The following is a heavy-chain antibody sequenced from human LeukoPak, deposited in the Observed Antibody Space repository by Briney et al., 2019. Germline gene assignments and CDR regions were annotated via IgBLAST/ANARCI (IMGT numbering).Heavy chain of an antibody. CDR2: IIPIFGTA. V-gene: IGHV1-69*13. CDR3: ASGIAAAGNLDAFDI. CDR1: GGTSSSYA. Sequence: SVKVSCKASGGTSSSYAISWVRQAPGQGLEWMGGIIPIFGTANYAQKFQGRVTITADESTSTAYMELSSLRSEDTAVYYCASGIAAAGNLDAFDIWGQGTMVTVSS. J-gene: IGHJ3*02. D-gene: IGHD6-13*01.